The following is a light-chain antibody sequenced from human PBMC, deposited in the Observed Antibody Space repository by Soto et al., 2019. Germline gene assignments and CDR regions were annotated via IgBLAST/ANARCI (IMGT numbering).Light chain of an antibody. CDR1: SSDVGGYNY. J-gene: IGLJ1*01. CDR3: SSYTTSSTLEV. V-gene: IGLV2-14*01. Sequence: QSVLAQPASVSGSPGQSITISCTGTSSDVGGYNYVSWYQQHPGKAPKLMIYEVSNRPSGVSNRFSGSKSGNTASLTISGLQAEDEADYYCSSYTTSSTLEVCGTGSKVTGL. CDR2: EVS.